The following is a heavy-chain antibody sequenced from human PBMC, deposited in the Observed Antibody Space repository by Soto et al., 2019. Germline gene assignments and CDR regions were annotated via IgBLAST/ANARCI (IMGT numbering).Heavy chain of an antibody. V-gene: IGHV4-59*08. CDR3: ARRIVATETFDY. J-gene: IGHJ4*02. Sequence: PSETLSLTCTVSGGSISSYYWSWFLQSPGKRMEWIGYVHHSWGSSYNPSLQSRVAISLDTSKSQFSLKVTSVTAADTAVYYCARRIVATETFDYWGQGTLVTVSS. D-gene: IGHD5-12*01. CDR2: VHHSWGS. CDR1: GGSISSYY.